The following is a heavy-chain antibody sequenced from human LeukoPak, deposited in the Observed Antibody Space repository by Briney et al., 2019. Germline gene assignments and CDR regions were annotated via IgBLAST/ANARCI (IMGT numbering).Heavy chain of an antibody. D-gene: IGHD6-19*01. CDR3: AKVRDTGYSSGWYDY. J-gene: IGHJ4*02. V-gene: IGHV3-30*02. CDR2: IRYDGSNK. CDR1: GFTFSSYG. Sequence: GGSLRLSCAASGFTFSSYGMHWVRQAPGKGLEWVAFIRYDGSNKYYADSVKGRFTISRDNSKNTLYLQMNSLRAEDTAVYYCAKVRDTGYSSGWYDYWGQGTLVTVSS.